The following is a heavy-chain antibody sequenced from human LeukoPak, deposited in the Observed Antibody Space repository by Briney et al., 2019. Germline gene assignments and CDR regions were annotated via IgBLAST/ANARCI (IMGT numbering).Heavy chain of an antibody. D-gene: IGHD3-3*01. J-gene: IGHJ6*02. CDR3: ARDDFGMDV. Sequence: GGSLRLSCAASGFTFSGYSMNWVRQAPGKGLEWLSYISYNSGTISYADSVKGRFTISRDNSKNTLYLQMNSLRAEDTAVYYCARDDFGMDVWGQGTTVTVSS. V-gene: IGHV3-48*01. CDR1: GFTFSGYS. CDR2: ISYNSGTI.